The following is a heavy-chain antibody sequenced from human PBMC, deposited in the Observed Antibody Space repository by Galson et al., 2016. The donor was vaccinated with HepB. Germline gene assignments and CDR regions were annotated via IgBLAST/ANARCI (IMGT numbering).Heavy chain of an antibody. Sequence: SLRLSCAASGFNFDEFSMHWVRQAPGKGLEWVSGISWNSDDMGYADAVKGRFTISRDNAKDSLYLQMTSLRVEDTAVYFCARGHHALEVWGQGTAVRVSS. D-gene: IGHD1-14*01. CDR1: GFNFDEFS. CDR3: ARGHHALEV. CDR2: ISWNSDDM. J-gene: IGHJ6*02. V-gene: IGHV3-9*01.